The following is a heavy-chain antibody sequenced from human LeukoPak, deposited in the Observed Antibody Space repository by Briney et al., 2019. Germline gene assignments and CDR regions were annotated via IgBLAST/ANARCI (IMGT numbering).Heavy chain of an antibody. Sequence: GASVRVSCKASGYTFTGFYLHWVRQAPGQGLEWMGWINPNSGGTDFAQRFQGRVTMTRDTSISTAYMELSRLRSDDTAVYYCATYDILTGYRYWGQGTLVTVSS. CDR1: GYTFTGFY. D-gene: IGHD3-9*01. CDR3: ATYDILTGYRY. J-gene: IGHJ4*02. V-gene: IGHV1-2*02. CDR2: INPNSGGT.